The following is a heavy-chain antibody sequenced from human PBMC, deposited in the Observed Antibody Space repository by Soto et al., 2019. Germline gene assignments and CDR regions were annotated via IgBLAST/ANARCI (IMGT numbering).Heavy chain of an antibody. V-gene: IGHV1-24*01. CDR2: FDPEDGET. D-gene: IGHD1-26*01. J-gene: IGHJ6*02. CDR3: ATGPHLGSYYYGMDV. Sequence: QVQRVQSGAEVKKPGASVKFSCKVSGYTLTELPMHWVRQAPGKGLGWMGGFDPEDGETIYAQKFQGRVTMTEDTSTDTAYMELSSLRSEDTAVYYCATGPHLGSYYYGMDVWGQGTTVTVSS. CDR1: GYTLTELP.